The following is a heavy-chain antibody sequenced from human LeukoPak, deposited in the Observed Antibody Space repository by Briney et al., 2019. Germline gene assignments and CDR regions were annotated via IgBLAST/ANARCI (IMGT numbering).Heavy chain of an antibody. CDR2: VFNGGST. V-gene: IGHV4-59*11. Sequence: SETLSLTCTVSGGSINSHYWSWIRQPPGKGLEWIGYVFNGGSTNYNPSLKSRVTMSVDTSRDQFSLRLTSVTAADTAIYYCATRPAGSTWYGVFDYWSQGTLVTVSS. D-gene: IGHD6-13*01. J-gene: IGHJ4*02. CDR1: GGSINSHY. CDR3: ATRPAGSTWYGVFDY.